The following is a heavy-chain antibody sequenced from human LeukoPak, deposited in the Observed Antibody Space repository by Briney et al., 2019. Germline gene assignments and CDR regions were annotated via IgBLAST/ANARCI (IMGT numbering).Heavy chain of an antibody. CDR1: GGSISSYY. Sequence: KTSETLSPTCTVSGGSISSYYWSWLRQPPGKGLEWIGYIYYSGSTNYNPSLKSRVTISVDTSKNQFSLKLSSVTAADTAVYYCARGWDTAMVTDYWGQGTLVTVSS. V-gene: IGHV4-59*01. CDR2: IYYSGST. D-gene: IGHD5-18*01. CDR3: ARGWDTAMVTDY. J-gene: IGHJ4*02.